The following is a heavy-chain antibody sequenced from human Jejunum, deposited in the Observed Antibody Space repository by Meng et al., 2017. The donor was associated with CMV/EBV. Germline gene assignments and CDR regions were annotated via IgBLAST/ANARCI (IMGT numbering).Heavy chain of an antibody. D-gene: IGHD2-21*01. CDR1: GGFLSTST. J-gene: IGHJ4*02. V-gene: IGHV4-34*01. CDR2: INHSGST. CDR3: ARGGGDPIRGVLPFDY. Sequence: QVELQQWGAVLLKTSQTLSFTWGVYGGFLSTSTWSWIRQPPAKRLEWIAEINHSGSTTYTPSLKSRVPISLDTSNSHFSLKLTSVTAADTAVYFCARGGGDPIRGVLPFDYWGQGTLVTVSS.